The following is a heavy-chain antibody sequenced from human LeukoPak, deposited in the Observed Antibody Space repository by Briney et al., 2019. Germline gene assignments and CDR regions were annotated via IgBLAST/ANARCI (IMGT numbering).Heavy chain of an antibody. Sequence: GGALRLSCAASGATFSNAWMSGVREAPGEGGEWGGRIKRKTDGGTTDYAATVKGRFTISRDDSKNTLYLQMNSLKTEDTAVYYCTTDLTYYYDSSGSNFDYWGQGTLVTVSS. V-gene: IGHV3-15*01. J-gene: IGHJ4*02. CDR2: IKRKTDGGTT. CDR3: TTDLTYYYDSSGSNFDY. D-gene: IGHD3-22*01. CDR1: GATFSNAW.